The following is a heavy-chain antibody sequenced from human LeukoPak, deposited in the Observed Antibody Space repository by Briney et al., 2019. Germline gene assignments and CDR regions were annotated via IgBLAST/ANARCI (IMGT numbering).Heavy chain of an antibody. CDR1: GYTFTGYY. J-gene: IGHJ4*02. V-gene: IGHV1-2*02. Sequence: GASVKVSCKASGYTFTGYYMHWVRQAPGQGLEWMGWINPNSGGTNYAQKFQGRVTMTRDTSISTAYMELSRLRSDDTAVYYCARDYWSYEGGHYFDYWGQGTLVTVSS. D-gene: IGHD1-26*01. CDR2: INPNSGGT. CDR3: ARDYWSYEGGHYFDY.